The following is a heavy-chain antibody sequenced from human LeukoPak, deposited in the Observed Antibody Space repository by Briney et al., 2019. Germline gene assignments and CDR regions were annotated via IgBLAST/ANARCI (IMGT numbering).Heavy chain of an antibody. J-gene: IGHJ4*02. CDR1: GFTFDDYA. CDR3: AKELFNWNYGALGFDY. CDR2: ISGDGGST. V-gene: IGHV3-43*02. Sequence: GGSLRLSCAASGFTFDDYAMHWVRQAPGKGLEWVSLISGDGGSTYYADSVKGRFTISRDNSKNSLYLQMNSLRTEDTAFYYCAKELFNWNYGALGFDYWGQGTLVTVSS. D-gene: IGHD1-7*01.